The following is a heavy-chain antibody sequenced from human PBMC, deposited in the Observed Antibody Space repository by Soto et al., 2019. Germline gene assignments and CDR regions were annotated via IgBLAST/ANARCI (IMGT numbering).Heavy chain of an antibody. CDR2: ISSSSSYI. Sequence: EVQLVESGGGLVKPGGSLRLSCAASGFTFSSYSMNWVRQAPGKGLEWVSSISSSSSYIYYADSVKGRFTISRDNAKNSLYLQMNSLRAEDTAVYYCAREYGDYEDDAFDIWGQGRMVTVSS. CDR1: GFTFSSYS. D-gene: IGHD4-17*01. V-gene: IGHV3-21*01. CDR3: AREYGDYEDDAFDI. J-gene: IGHJ3*02.